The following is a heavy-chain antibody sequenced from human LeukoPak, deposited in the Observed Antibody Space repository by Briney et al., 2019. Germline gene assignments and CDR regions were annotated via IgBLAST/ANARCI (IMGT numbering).Heavy chain of an antibody. CDR2: ITQDGSQK. D-gene: IGHD3-10*01. J-gene: IGHJ5*02. CDR3: VRGSSGTAVRGISWAWFDP. Sequence: GGSLRLSCAASGLTFSSYGMHWVRQAPGRGLEWVANITQDGSQKYSADSVKGRFTISRDNAKSSLYLQMNSRRAEDTAVYYCVRGSSGTAVRGISWAWFDPWGQGTLVSVSS. V-gene: IGHV3-7*05. CDR1: GLTFSSYG.